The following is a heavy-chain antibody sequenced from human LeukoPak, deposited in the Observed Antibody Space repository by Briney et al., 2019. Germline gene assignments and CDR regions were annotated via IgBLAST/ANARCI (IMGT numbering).Heavy chain of an antibody. J-gene: IGHJ4*02. CDR3: ARGPITMVRGFDY. D-gene: IGHD3-10*01. V-gene: IGHV3-21*01. CDR2: ISSSSSYI. Sequence: PGGSLRLSCAASGFTFSSYSMNWVRQAPGKGLEWVSSISSSSSYIYYADSVKGRFTISRDNAKNSLYLQTNSLRAEDTAVYYCARGPITMVRGFDYWGQGTLVTVSS. CDR1: GFTFSSYS.